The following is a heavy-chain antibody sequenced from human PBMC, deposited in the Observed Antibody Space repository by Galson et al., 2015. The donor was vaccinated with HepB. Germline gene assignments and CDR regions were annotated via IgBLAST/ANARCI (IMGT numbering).Heavy chain of an antibody. Sequence: PALVKPTQTLTLTCTFSGFSLSTSGMCVSWIRQPPGKALEWLARIDWDDDKYYSTSLKTRLTISKDTSKNQVVLTMTNMDPVDTATYYCARTQIVVVPAAIRSGEWDYYYYYYMDVWGKGTTVTVSS. CDR2: IDWDDDK. CDR3: ARTQIVVVPAAIRSGEWDYYYYYYMDV. V-gene: IGHV2-70*11. CDR1: GFSLSTSGMC. D-gene: IGHD2-2*01. J-gene: IGHJ6*03.